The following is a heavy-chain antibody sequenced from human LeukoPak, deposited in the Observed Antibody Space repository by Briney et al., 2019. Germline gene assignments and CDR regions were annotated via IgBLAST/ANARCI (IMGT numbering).Heavy chain of an antibody. V-gene: IGHV4-59*01. CDR1: GGSLSNYY. Sequence: SETLSLTCTVSGGSLSNYYWNWIRQPPGKGLEWIAYISHIGSSNYNPSLKSRVTISVDTSTNQFSLDLSSVTAADTAVYYCARDFLSKNALDIWGQGTVVTVSS. J-gene: IGHJ3*02. CDR3: ARDFLSKNALDI. CDR2: ISHIGSS.